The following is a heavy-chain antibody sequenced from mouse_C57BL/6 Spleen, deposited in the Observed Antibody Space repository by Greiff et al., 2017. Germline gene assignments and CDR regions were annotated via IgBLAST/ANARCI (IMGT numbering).Heavy chain of an antibody. Sequence: VQLKESGPGLVKPSQSLSLTCSVTGYSITSGYYWNWIRQFPGNKLEWMGYISYDGSNNYNPSLKNRISITRDTSKNQFFLKLHSVTTEDTATYYCASYGSRHWYFEVWGTGTTVTVSS. V-gene: IGHV3-6*01. D-gene: IGHD1-1*01. CDR2: ISYDGSN. CDR3: ASYGSRHWYFEV. J-gene: IGHJ1*03. CDR1: GYSITSGYY.